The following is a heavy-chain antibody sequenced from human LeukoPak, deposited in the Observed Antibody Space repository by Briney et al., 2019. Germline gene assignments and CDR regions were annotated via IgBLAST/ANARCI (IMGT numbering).Heavy chain of an antibody. CDR3: ARGPTTGTRAYYGMDV. J-gene: IGHJ6*02. V-gene: IGHV1-2*02. D-gene: IGHD4-17*01. CDR2: INPNSGGT. CDR1: GYTFTGYY. Sequence: ASVTVSCKASGYTFTGYYMHWVRQAPGQGLEWMGWINPNSGGTNYAQKFQGRVTMTRDTSISTAYMELSRLRSDDTAVYYCARGPTTGTRAYYGMDVWGQGTTVTVSS.